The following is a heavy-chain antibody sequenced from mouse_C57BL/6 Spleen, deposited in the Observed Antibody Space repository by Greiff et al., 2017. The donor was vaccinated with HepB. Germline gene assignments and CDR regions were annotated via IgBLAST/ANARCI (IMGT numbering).Heavy chain of an antibody. J-gene: IGHJ2*01. D-gene: IGHD1-1*01. Sequence: VQLQQPGAELVKPGASVKLSCKASGYTFTSYWMQWVKQRPGQGLEWIGEIDPSDSYTNYNQKFKGKATLTADTSSSTAYMQLSSLTSEDSAVYYCAREGSTVVATGYFDYWGQGTTLTVSS. CDR1: GYTFTSYW. CDR3: AREGSTVVATGYFDY. CDR2: IDPSDSYT. V-gene: IGHV1-50*01.